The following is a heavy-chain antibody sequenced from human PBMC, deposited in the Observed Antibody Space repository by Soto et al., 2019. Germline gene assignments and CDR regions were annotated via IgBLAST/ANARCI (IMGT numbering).Heavy chain of an antibody. J-gene: IGHJ4*02. V-gene: IGHV1-3*05. D-gene: IGHD3-22*01. CDR1: GYTFTNYA. Sequence: QVQLVQSGAEEKKPGASMKVSCRASGYTFTNYAMHWVRQAPGQSLEWMGWIRADNDNTEYSQRFQGRITITRDTVXSTAYMELRSLRSEDTAVFYCARGSPNRSGWTLDYWGQGTLVTVSS. CDR2: IRADNDNT. CDR3: ARGSPNRSGWTLDY.